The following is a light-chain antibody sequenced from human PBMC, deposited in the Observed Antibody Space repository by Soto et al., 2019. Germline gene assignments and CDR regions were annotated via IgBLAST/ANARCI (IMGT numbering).Light chain of an antibody. CDR1: QTISGNY. J-gene: IGKJ5*01. CDR2: GAS. CDR3: QQYVISVT. Sequence: EILLTQSPGTLSLSPGERATLSCRASQTISGNYLAWYQRKPGQAPRLLIYGASNRATGIPERFTGSGSGTDFTLTISRLETQDSAMYYCQQYVISVTFGQGTRLEIK. V-gene: IGKV3-20*01.